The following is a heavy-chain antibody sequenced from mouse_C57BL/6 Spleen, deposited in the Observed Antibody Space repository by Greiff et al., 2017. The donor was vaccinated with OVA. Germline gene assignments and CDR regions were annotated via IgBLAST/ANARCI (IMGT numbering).Heavy chain of an antibody. D-gene: IGHD2-3*01. CDR2: ISSGSSTI. V-gene: IGHV5-17*01. CDR1: GFTFSDYG. J-gene: IGHJ4*01. CDR3: ARLYEAYAMDY. Sequence: DVKLVESGGGLVKPGGSLKLSCAASGFTFSDYGMHWVRQAPEKGLEWVAYISSGSSTIYYADTVKGRFNISRDNAKNTLFLQMTSLRSEDTAMYYCARLYEAYAMDYWGQGTSVTVSS.